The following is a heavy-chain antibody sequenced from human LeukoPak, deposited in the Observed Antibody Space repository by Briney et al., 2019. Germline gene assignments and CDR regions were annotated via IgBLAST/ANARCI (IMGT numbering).Heavy chain of an antibody. CDR3: ARVQSSWYYFDF. CDR1: GFTFSSYG. CDR2: IWHDGSRK. J-gene: IGHJ4*02. V-gene: IGHV3-33*01. Sequence: PGTSLRLSCAASGFTFSSYGFHWVRQAPGKGLEWVAIIWHDGSRKYYADSVKGRFTISRDNAKNTLYLQMNSLRAEDTAVYYCARVQSSWYYFDFWGQGTLVTVSS. D-gene: IGHD6-13*01.